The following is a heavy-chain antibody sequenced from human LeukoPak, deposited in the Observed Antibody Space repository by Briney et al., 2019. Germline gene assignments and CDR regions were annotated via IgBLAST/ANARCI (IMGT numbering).Heavy chain of an antibody. CDR3: ARGPSWVDYYYYYMDV. Sequence: SETLSLTCTVSGGSISSYYWSWIRQPPGKGLEWIGYIYYSGSTNYNPSLKSRVTISVDTSKNQFSLKLSSVTAADTAVYYCARGPSWVDYYYYYMDVWGKGTTVTVSS. D-gene: IGHD2-15*01. CDR1: GGSISSYY. J-gene: IGHJ6*03. V-gene: IGHV4-59*01. CDR2: IYYSGST.